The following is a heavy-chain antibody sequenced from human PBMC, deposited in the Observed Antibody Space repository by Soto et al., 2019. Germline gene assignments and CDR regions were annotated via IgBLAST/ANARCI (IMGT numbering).Heavy chain of an antibody. V-gene: IGHV3-30-3*01. CDR2: ISYDGGNK. CDR1: AFTFSSYS. J-gene: IGHJ5*02. D-gene: IGHD3-22*01. Sequence: QVQLVESGGGVVQPGRSLRLSCAASAFTFSSYSMHWVRQAPGKGLEWVAVISYDGGNKYYADSVKGRFTISRDNSKNTLSLQMNSLRLEDTAVYYCARSFETLVLIRAFWFDPWGQGTLVTVSS. CDR3: ARSFETLVLIRAFWFDP.